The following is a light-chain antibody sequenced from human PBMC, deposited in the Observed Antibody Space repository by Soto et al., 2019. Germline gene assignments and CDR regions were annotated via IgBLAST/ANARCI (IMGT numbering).Light chain of an antibody. J-gene: IGKJ4*01. CDR1: QSVRSN. Sequence: EIVMTQSPATLSVSPGERVTLSCRASQSVRSNLAWYQQKPGQAPWLLIYGASTRATGIPARFSGSGSGTEFTLTISSLQSEDFALYYCQQYNNWPLTLGGGTKVDIK. CDR2: GAS. V-gene: IGKV3-15*01. CDR3: QQYNNWPLT.